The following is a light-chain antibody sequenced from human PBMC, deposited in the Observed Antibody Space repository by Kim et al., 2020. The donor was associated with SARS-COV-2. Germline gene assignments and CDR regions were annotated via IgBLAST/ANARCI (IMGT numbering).Light chain of an antibody. CDR2: TAA. V-gene: IGKV1-39*01. Sequence: GGRVTITCRTSQTITSHVHWYQQKPGRTPNLLVCTAASLQSGVPSRFSGSGSGTNFTLTMSGLQPEDYATYYCQHSNTFGQGTKVDIK. CDR3: QHSNT. J-gene: IGKJ1*01. CDR1: QTITSH.